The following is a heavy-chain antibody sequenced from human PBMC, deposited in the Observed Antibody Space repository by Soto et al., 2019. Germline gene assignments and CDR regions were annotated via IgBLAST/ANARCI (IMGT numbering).Heavy chain of an antibody. Sequence: QVQLVESGGGVVQPGTSLRLSCVGSGFTFRSFVIHWVRQAPGQGLEWVALTSYDGSNKYYDDSVKGRFTISRDNSRNTVDRQMDSRRPDDTALYYCARWGTTGGLDVWGQGTLVSVSS. CDR1: GFTFRSFV. V-gene: IGHV3-30*19. D-gene: IGHD3-16*01. CDR3: ARWGTTGGLDV. CDR2: TSYDGSNK. J-gene: IGHJ4*02.